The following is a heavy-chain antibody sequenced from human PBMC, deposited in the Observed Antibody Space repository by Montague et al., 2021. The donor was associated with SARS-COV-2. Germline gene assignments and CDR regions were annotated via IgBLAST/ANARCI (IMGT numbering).Heavy chain of an antibody. CDR2: IHYSGTT. CDR3: ARDVGVPLAPPYNWFDP. Sequence: SETLSLTCTVSGGSISSSSYYWGRIRQPPGKGLEWIGSIHYSGTTYYNPTLKSRVTISVDTSKNQFSLKLGTVTDADTAVYYCARDVGVPLAPPYNWFDPWGQGTLVTVSS. J-gene: IGHJ5*02. V-gene: IGHV4-39*07. D-gene: IGHD2-2*01. CDR1: GGSISSSSYY.